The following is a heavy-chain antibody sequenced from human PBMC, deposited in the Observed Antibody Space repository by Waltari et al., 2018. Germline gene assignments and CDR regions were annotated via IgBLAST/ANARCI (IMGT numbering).Heavy chain of an antibody. CDR3: ARGHDDSSGYWDDAFDI. V-gene: IGHV1-69*05. J-gene: IGHJ3*02. D-gene: IGHD3-22*01. CDR2: IIPIFGTA. Sequence: QVQLVQSGAEVKKPGSSVKVSRKASGGTFSSYAISGVRQAPGQGLEWMGVIIPIFGTANYAQKFQGRVTITTDESTSTAYMELSSLRSEDTAVYYCARGHDDSSGYWDDAFDIWGQGTMVTVSS. CDR1: GGTFSSYA.